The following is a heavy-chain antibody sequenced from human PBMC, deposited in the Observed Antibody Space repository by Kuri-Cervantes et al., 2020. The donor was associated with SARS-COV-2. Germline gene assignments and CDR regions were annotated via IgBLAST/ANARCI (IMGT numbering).Heavy chain of an antibody. Sequence: ASVKVSCKASGYTFTHYYMHWVRQAPGQGLEWMGIIDPSGGTANNAQNFQGRVTLTRDTSTSTVDLDLSGLRSDDTAVYYCARDFRNDDFFDAWGQGSLVTVSS. V-gene: IGHV1-46*01. CDR2: IDPSGGTA. D-gene: IGHD1-1*01. CDR1: GYTFTHYY. CDR3: ARDFRNDDFFDA. J-gene: IGHJ4*02.